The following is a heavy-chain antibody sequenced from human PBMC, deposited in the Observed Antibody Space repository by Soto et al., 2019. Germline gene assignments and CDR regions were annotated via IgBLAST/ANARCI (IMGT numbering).Heavy chain of an antibody. CDR3: ARGRYYYDSTGYYNFDY. V-gene: IGHV4-31*03. Sequence: SETLSLTCPVSGGSLSSGAYYWSWIRQHPGKGLEWIGYIYYTGSSNYNPSLKSRVTISADTSKKQFSLKLSSVTAADTAVYYCARGRYYYDSTGYYNFDYWGQGTLVTVSS. CDR1: GGSLSSGAYY. J-gene: IGHJ4*02. CDR2: IYYTGSS. D-gene: IGHD3-22*01.